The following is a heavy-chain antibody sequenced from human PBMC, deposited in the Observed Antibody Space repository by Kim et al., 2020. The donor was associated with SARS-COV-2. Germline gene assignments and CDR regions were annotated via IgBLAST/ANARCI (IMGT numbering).Heavy chain of an antibody. CDR2: ISSSSSSI. D-gene: IGHD3-10*01. CDR3: ARDVGSVSYYPAGY. CDR1: GFTFSSYS. J-gene: IGHJ4*02. V-gene: IGHV3-21*01. Sequence: GGSLRLSCAASGFTFSSYSMNWVRQAPGKGLEWVSAISSSSSSIYYADSVKGRFTISRDNAKNSLYLQMNSLRAEDTAVYYCARDVGSVSYYPAGYWGQGTLVTVSS.